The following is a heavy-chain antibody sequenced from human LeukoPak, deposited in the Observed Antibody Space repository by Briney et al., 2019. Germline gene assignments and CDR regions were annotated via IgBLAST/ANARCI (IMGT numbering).Heavy chain of an antibody. CDR2: MKRDGSEI. Sequence: GGSLRLSCSASGFTFSTYWMSWVRQAPGKGLEWVANMKRDGSEIYYVDSVKGRFTISRDNAKNSLYLQMNSLRAEDTAVYYCARVLSGSVDYWGQGTLVTVSS. V-gene: IGHV3-7*04. CDR1: GFTFSTYW. D-gene: IGHD1-26*01. CDR3: ARVLSGSVDY. J-gene: IGHJ4*02.